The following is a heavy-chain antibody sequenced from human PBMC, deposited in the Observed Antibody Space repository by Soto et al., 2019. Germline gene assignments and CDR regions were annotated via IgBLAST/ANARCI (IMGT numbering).Heavy chain of an antibody. Sequence: PSDTLSLTCTVSGDSISGGASFWSWIRQPPGKGLEWIANVYYSGSSYYNPSLKSRLTISVDTTKNQFSLQLKSTTAADTAVYYCAKLFCTSSTCYFPGWLDPSGKGSLVTVS. J-gene: IGHJ5*02. V-gene: IGHV4-30-4*02. CDR2: VYYSGSS. CDR1: GDSISGGASF. CDR3: AKLFCTSSTCYFPGWLDP. D-gene: IGHD2-2*01.